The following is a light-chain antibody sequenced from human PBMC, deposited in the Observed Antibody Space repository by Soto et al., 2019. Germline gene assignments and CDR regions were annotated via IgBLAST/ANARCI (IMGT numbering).Light chain of an antibody. J-gene: IGKJ5*01. CDR3: QQYKNGPRPT. Sequence: EIVVTQSPATLSVTPGEGATLSCRASQSVSSSLAWYQQKPGQAPRLLMYGASTRATGIPARFSGSGSGTEFTPTTSTLQSEDLAVYSCQQYKNGPRPTFGKGTRLEIK. CDR2: GAS. V-gene: IGKV3-15*01. CDR1: QSVSSS.